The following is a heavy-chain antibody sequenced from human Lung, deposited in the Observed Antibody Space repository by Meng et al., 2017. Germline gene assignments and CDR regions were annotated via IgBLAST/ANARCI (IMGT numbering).Heavy chain of an antibody. CDR3: ARDEDISAAGKLFGDY. CDR2: INPKSGDT. Sequence: QVQRVQSGAEVKKPGASVKVSCKASGYTFPDYWLHWVRRAPGQGLKWMGRINPKSGDTHYAQRFQGRVTMTGDTSISTAYMELSGLRSDDTAMYYCARDEDISAAGKLFGDYWGQGTLVTISS. D-gene: IGHD6-13*01. J-gene: IGHJ4*02. CDR1: GYTFPDYW. V-gene: IGHV1-2*06.